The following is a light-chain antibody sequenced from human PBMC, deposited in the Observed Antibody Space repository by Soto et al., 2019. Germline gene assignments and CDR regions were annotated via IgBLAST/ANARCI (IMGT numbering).Light chain of an antibody. Sequence: EIVLTQSPGTLSLSPGERATLSCRASQSVSSSYLAWYQQKPGQAPRLLIYGASSRATGIPDRFSGSGSGTDFTLTINRLEPEDFAVYYCQQYGSWPPITFGQGTRLEIK. CDR3: QQYGSWPPIT. V-gene: IGKV3-20*01. CDR2: GAS. J-gene: IGKJ5*01. CDR1: QSVSSSY.